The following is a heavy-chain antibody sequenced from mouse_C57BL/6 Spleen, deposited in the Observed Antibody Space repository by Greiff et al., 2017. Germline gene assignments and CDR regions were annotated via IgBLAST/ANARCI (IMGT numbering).Heavy chain of an antibody. CDR3: AIIATVVEGFAY. CDR1: GYTFTSYG. Sequence: QVHVKQSGAELARPGASVKLSCKASGYTFTSYGISWVKQRTGQGLEWIGEIYPRSGNTYYNEKFKGKATLTADKSSSTEYMELRSLTSEDSAVYFCAIIATVVEGFAYWGQGTLVTVSA. CDR2: IYPRSGNT. D-gene: IGHD1-1*01. J-gene: IGHJ3*01. V-gene: IGHV1-81*01.